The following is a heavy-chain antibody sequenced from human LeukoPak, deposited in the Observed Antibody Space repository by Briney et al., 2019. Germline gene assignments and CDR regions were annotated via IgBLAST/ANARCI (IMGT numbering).Heavy chain of an antibody. V-gene: IGHV1-2*02. CDR2: INPNSGGT. CDR1: GYTFTGYY. J-gene: IGHJ6*03. D-gene: IGHD3-9*01. Sequence: ASVKFSCKASGYTFTGYYMHWVRQAPGQGLEWMGWINPNSGGTDYAQKFQGRVTMTRDTSISTAYMELSRLRSDDTAVYYCARGGDDILTGYYYYYYMDVWGKGTTVTISS. CDR3: ARGGDDILTGYYYYYYMDV.